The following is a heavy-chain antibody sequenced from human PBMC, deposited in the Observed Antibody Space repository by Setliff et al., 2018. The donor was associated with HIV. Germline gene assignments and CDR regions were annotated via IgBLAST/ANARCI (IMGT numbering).Heavy chain of an antibody. CDR1: GDSIRNDY. D-gene: IGHD5-12*01. V-gene: IGHV4-59*01. Sequence: PSETLSLTCTVSGDSIRNDYWTWIRQPPEKGLEWIASISYSGDTNYNPSLMGRVTMSLDVSKNQISLRLTSVIAADTAVYYCARGHEWLRNWGQGALGTVPQ. CDR3: ARGHEWLRN. J-gene: IGHJ4*02. CDR2: ISYSGDT.